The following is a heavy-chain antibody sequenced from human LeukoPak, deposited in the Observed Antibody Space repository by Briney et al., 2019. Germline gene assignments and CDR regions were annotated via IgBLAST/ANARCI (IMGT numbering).Heavy chain of an antibody. J-gene: IGHJ6*03. CDR3: ARGISVVPAAPYYYYYYMDV. CDR2: IYYSGST. V-gene: IGHV4-30-4*08. Sequence: SETLSLTCTVSGGSISSGDYYWSWIRQPPGKGLEWIGYIYYSGSTYYNSSLKSRVTISVDTSKNQFSLKLSSVTAADTAVYYCARGISVVPAAPYYYYYYMDVWGKGTTVTVSS. CDR1: GGSISSGDYY. D-gene: IGHD2-2*01.